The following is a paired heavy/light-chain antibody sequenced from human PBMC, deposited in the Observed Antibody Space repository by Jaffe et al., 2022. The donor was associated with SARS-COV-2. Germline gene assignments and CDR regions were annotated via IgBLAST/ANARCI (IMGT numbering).Light chain of an antibody. CDR1: QSVSSY. CDR3: QQRSNWPLT. J-gene: IGKJ4*01. CDR2: DAS. Sequence: EIVLTQSPATLSLSPGERATLSCRASQSVSSYLAWYQQKPGQAPRLLIYDASNRATGIPARFSGSRSGTDFTLTISSLEPEDFAVYYCQQRSNWPLTFGGGTKVEIK. V-gene: IGKV3-11*01.
Heavy chain of an antibody. CDR2: VSNDGSDK. CDR1: GFNFNSYA. CDR3: ARGYYGSGSYYNVPAASDAFDI. Sequence: QVQVVESGGGVVQPGRSLRLSCAASGFNFNSYAMHWVRQAPGKGPEWVAVVSNDGSDKYYADSVKGRFTISRDNPKNTLYLQMDSLRAEDTAVYYCARGYYGSGSYYNVPAASDAFDIWGQGTMVTVSS. D-gene: IGHD3-10*01. J-gene: IGHJ3*02. V-gene: IGHV3-30*04.